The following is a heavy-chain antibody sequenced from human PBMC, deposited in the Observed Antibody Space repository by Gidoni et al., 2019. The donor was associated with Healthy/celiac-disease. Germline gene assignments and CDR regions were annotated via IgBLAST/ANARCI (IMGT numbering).Heavy chain of an antibody. CDR1: GFTFSSYA. CDR3: AKGSKVAYYGSGSLIYYYYGMDV. D-gene: IGHD3-10*01. CDR2: ISGSGGST. Sequence: EVQLLESGGGLVQPGGSLRLSCAASGFTFSSYAMSWVRQAPGKGREWVSAISGSGGSTYYADSVKGRFTISRDNSKNTLYLQMNSLRAEDTAVYYCAKGSKVAYYGSGSLIYYYYGMDVWGQGTTVTVSS. V-gene: IGHV3-23*01. J-gene: IGHJ6*02.